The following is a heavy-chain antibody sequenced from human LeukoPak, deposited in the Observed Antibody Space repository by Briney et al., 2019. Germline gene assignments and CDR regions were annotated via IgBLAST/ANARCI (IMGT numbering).Heavy chain of an antibody. CDR3: ARGASNGFDP. CDR2: IGTVGDT. J-gene: IGHJ5*02. Sequence: PGGSLRLSCATSGFTFSTYDMHWVRQATGKGLEWVSGIGTVGDTYYLDSVKGRFTISREDAKNPLYLQMNSLRVGDTAVYYRARGASNGFDPWGQGTLVTVSS. CDR1: GFTFSTYD. V-gene: IGHV3-13*01.